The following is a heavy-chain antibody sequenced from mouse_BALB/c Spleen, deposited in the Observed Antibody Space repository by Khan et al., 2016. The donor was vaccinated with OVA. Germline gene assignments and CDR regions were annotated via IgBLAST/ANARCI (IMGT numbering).Heavy chain of an antibody. V-gene: IGHV1-4*01. J-gene: IGHJ3*01. CDR2: INPSNGYT. CDR1: GYTFTSYT. D-gene: IGHD2-14*01. CDR3: VRDGAYHRNDGWFAY. Sequence: QVQLQQSGAELARPGASVKMSCKASGYTFTSYTIHWIKLRPGQGLEWIGFINPSNGYTNYNQKFKDKATLTADKSSTTVYMQLSSLKSADSAVYICVRDGAYHRNDGWFAYWGQGTLVTVSA.